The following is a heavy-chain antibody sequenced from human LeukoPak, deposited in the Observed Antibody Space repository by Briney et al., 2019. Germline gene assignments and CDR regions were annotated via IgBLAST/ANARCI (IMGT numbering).Heavy chain of an antibody. CDR1: GFTFSGSA. D-gene: IGHD6-25*01. CDR2: IRSKANSYGT. V-gene: IGHV3-73*01. CDR3: LPASPAYYFDY. J-gene: IGHJ4*02. Sequence: GGSLRLSCAASGFTFSGSAMHWVRQASGKGLEWVGRIRSKANSYGTAYAASVKGRFTISRDDSKNTAYLQMNSLKTEDTAVYYCLPASPAYYFDYWGQGTLVTVSS.